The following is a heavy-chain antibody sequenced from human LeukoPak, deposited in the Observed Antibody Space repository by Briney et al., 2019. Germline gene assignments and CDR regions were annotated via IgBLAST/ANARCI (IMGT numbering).Heavy chain of an antibody. V-gene: IGHV3-21*01. Sequence: GGSLRLSCAASGFTFSDYSMNWVRQAPGKGLEWVSSISNSGTYICYADSVKGRFTISRDNAKNSLYLQMNSLRAEDTAMYYCARPSRYCSSVTCYPNWFDPWGQGTLVTVSS. CDR3: ARPSRYCSSVTCYPNWFDP. CDR2: ISNSGTYI. CDR1: GFTFSDYS. J-gene: IGHJ5*02. D-gene: IGHD2-2*01.